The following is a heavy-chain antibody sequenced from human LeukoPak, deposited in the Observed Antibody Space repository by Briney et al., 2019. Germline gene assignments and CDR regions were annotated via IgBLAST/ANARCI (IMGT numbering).Heavy chain of an antibody. Sequence: GGSLRLSCAASGFTFSSYAMSWVRQAPGKGLEWVSSISFSADSTYDADSVKGRFTISRDNSKNTLYLQMNSLKTDDTAVYYCANYGDYQYFDYWGQGTAVTVSS. CDR3: ANYGDYQYFDY. CDR1: GFTFSSYA. CDR2: ISFSADST. J-gene: IGHJ4*02. D-gene: IGHD4-17*01. V-gene: IGHV3-23*01.